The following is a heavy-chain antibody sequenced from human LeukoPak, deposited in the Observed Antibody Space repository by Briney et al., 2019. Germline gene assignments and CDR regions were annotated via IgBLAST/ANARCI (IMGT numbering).Heavy chain of an antibody. CDR3: ARGPPKNSSRDY. D-gene: IGHD6-13*01. Sequence: GASVKVSCKASGYTFTSYDINWVRQAPGQGLEWMGWMNPKNANTGYAQKFQGRVTMTRNTSISTAYMEVTSLRSEDTAVYYCARGPPKNSSRDYWGQGTLVTVSS. CDR2: MNPKNANT. V-gene: IGHV1-8*01. J-gene: IGHJ4*02. CDR1: GYTFTSYD.